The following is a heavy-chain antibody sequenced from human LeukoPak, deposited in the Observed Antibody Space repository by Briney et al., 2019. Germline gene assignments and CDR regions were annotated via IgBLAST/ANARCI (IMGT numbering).Heavy chain of an antibody. CDR1: GFTFTGYG. CDR3: AKDSSGWVPYFDY. Sequence: GGSLRLSCAASGFTFTGYGMHWVRQAPGKGLEWVSGISWNSGTIAYADSVKGRFTISRDNAKNSLYLQMNSLRAEDTALYYCAKDSSGWVPYFDYWGQGTLVTVSS. V-gene: IGHV3-9*01. CDR2: ISWNSGTI. D-gene: IGHD6-19*01. J-gene: IGHJ4*02.